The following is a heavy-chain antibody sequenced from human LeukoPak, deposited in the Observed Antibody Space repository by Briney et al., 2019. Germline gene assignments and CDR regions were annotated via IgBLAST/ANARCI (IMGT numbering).Heavy chain of an antibody. D-gene: IGHD6-13*01. J-gene: IGHJ4*02. CDR2: IYYSGST. Sequence: PSETLSLTCTVSGGSISSYYWSWIRQPPGKGLEWIGYIYYSGSTNYNPSLKSRVTISVDTSKNQFSLELSSVTAADTAVYYCAAVRAAAYYFDYWGQGTLVTVSS. V-gene: IGHV4-59*12. CDR3: AAVRAAAYYFDY. CDR1: GGSISSYY.